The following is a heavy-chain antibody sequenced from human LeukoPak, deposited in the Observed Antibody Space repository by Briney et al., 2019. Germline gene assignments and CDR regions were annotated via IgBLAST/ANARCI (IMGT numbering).Heavy chain of an antibody. CDR1: GFTFDDYG. V-gene: IGHV3-20*04. CDR3: ARDLPAQVPPLDYYYYMYV. Sequence: AGSLRLSCAASGFTFDDYGMSWVRQAPGKGLEWVSGIYWNGGSTGYADSVKGRFTISRDNAKNSLYLQMNSLRAEDTALYYCARDLPAQVPPLDYYYYMYVWGKGTTVTVSS. J-gene: IGHJ6*03. CDR2: IYWNGGST.